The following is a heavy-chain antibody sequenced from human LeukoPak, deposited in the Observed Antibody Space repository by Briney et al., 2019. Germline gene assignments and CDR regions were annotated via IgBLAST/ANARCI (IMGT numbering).Heavy chain of an antibody. CDR2: INWKTGNG. CDR1: GFNFDDYA. CDR3: TRRAARWQFDL. J-gene: IGHJ2*01. Sequence: GGSLRLSCAVSGFNFDDYAMHWVRQAPGRGLEWVSGINWKTGNGIYADSVKGRFSISRDNAKNSLYLQMSSLRAEDTALYYCTRRAARWQFDLWGRGTLLTVSS. D-gene: IGHD5-24*01. V-gene: IGHV3-9*01.